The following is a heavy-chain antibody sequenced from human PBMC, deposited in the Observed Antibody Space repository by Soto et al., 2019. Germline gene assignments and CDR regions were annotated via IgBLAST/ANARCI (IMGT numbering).Heavy chain of an antibody. V-gene: IGHV3-23*01. Sequence: EVQLLESGGGLVQPGGSLRLSCAASGFTFSSYAMSWVRQAPGKGLEWVSAISGSGGSTYYADSVKGRFTISRDNSKHTLYLQMNSLRAEATAVYYCASAAREYYYYGMDVWGQGTTVTVSS. CDR3: ASAAREYYYYGMDV. CDR2: ISGSGGST. J-gene: IGHJ6*02. CDR1: GFTFSSYA.